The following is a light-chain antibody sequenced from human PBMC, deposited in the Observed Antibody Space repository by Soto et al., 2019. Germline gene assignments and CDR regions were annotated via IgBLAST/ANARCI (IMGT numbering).Light chain of an antibody. CDR1: QSVTSY. Sequence: EIVLTQSPATRSLSPGERGTLSCRASQSVTSYLAWYQQKPGQAPRLLIYDASTRATGIPARFSGSGSGTEFTLTISSLETEDFAVYYCQQRSNWLTFGGGTKVDIK. CDR3: QQRSNWLT. V-gene: IGKV3-11*01. J-gene: IGKJ4*01. CDR2: DAS.